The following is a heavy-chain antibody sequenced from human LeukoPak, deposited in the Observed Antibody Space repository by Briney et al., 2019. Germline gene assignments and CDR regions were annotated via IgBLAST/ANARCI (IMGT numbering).Heavy chain of an antibody. V-gene: IGHV3-21*01. CDR3: ARSSSGWYEGDY. CDR2: ISSTSSYI. CDR1: GFTFSSYT. J-gene: IGHJ4*02. Sequence: PGGSLRLSCAASGFTFSSYTMNWVRQAPGKGLEWVSFISSTSSYIYYADSVKGRFTISRGNAKNSLYLQMNSLRAENTAVYYCARSSSGWYEGDYWGQGTLVTVSS. D-gene: IGHD6-19*01.